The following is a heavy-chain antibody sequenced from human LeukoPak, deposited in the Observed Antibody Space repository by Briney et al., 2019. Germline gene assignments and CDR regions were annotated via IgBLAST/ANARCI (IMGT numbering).Heavy chain of an antibody. Sequence: GRSLRLSCAASGFTFSSYAMHWVRQAPGKGLEWVAVISYDGSNKYYADSAKGRFTISRDNSKNTLYLQMNSLRAEDTAVYYCARDLMRGVTTFWFDPWGQGTLVTVSS. J-gene: IGHJ5*02. CDR2: ISYDGSNK. V-gene: IGHV3-30*01. CDR3: ARDLMRGVTTFWFDP. D-gene: IGHD4-17*01. CDR1: GFTFSSYA.